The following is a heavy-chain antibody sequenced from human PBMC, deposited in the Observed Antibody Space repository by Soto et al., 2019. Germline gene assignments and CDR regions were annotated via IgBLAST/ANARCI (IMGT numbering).Heavy chain of an antibody. CDR1: GYTFSNNN. D-gene: IGHD3-10*01. J-gene: IGHJ1*01. CDR3: AREDYYGSGSYAY. CDR2: VNPNSGNT. Sequence: GASVKVSCKASGYTFSNNNINWVRQATGQGLEWMGWVNPNSGNTGYAQKFQGRVTMTRDTPISTAYMELRSLRSEDTAVYYCAREDYYGSGSYAYWGQGTRVTVSS. V-gene: IGHV1-8*02.